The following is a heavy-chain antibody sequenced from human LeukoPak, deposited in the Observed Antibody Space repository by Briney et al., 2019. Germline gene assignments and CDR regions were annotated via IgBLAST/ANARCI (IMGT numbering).Heavy chain of an antibody. CDR2: MNPNSGNT. D-gene: IGHD5-18*01. V-gene: IGHV1-8*01. CDR1: GYTFTSYD. J-gene: IGHJ4*02. Sequence: ASVKVSCKASGYTFTSYDINWVRQATGQGLEWMGWMNPNSGNTGYAQKFQGRVTITRNTSISTAYMELSSLRSEDTAVYYCAGGRGYRYGLFDYWGQGTLVTVSA. CDR3: AGGRGYRYGLFDY.